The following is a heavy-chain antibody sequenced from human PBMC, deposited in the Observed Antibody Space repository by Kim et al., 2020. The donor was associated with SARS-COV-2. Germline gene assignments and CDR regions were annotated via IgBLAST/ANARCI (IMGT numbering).Heavy chain of an antibody. J-gene: IGHJ3*01. D-gene: IGHD2-15*01. CDR3: ARKGNSELAATYDAFDV. Sequence: ASVKVSCRASGYIFSHYTINWVRQAPGQGLEWMGWINTYTGDPIYAQGFTGRFVFSLDTSVSTTYLQISSLKAEDTAVYYCARKGNSELAATYDAFDVWGQGTMVTVSS. CDR2: INTYTGDP. CDR1: GYIFSHYT. V-gene: IGHV7-4-1*02.